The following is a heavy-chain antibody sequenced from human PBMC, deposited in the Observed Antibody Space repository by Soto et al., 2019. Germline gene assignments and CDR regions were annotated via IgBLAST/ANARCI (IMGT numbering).Heavy chain of an antibody. CDR2: MNPNSGNT. CDR1: GYTFTSYD. CDR3: ARGGHIAVVTASFDY. D-gene: IGHD2-21*02. V-gene: IGHV1-8*01. J-gene: IGHJ4*02. Sequence: GASVKVSCKASGYTFTSYDINWVRQATGQGFEWMGWMNPNSGNTGYAQKFQGRVTVTRDTSTTTVFMELSSLRSDDTAVYYCARGGHIAVVTASFDYWGQGTLVTVSS.